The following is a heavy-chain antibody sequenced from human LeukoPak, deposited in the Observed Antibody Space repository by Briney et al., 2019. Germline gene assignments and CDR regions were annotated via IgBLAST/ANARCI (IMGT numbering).Heavy chain of an antibody. V-gene: IGHV4-4*07. D-gene: IGHD5-24*01. CDR1: GGSFGTFY. Sequence: SSETLSLTCSVSGGSFGTFYWSWIRQPAGKGLEWLGRIFSSGNANYNPSLKSRLTMSVDTSKNEFSLRLNSVTAADTAVYYCARWAHSVTYKSWFFDLWGRGTLVTVSS. CDR3: ARWAHSVTYKSWFFDL. J-gene: IGHJ2*01. CDR2: IFSSGNA.